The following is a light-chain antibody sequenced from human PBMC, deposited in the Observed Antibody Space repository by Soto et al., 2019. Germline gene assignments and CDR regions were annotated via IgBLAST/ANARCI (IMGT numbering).Light chain of an antibody. J-gene: IGLJ1*01. V-gene: IGLV2-14*03. CDR1: KSEVGAYNY. CDR3: SAYTITSPYV. Sequence: SALKYTASGNGAPRHGVLIPPPGNKSEVGAYNYISWSQQHPGKAPKLIIYDVSNRPSGVSSRFSGSKSGNTASLTISGLQAEDGADYYCSAYTITSPYVFGTGTKVTVL. CDR2: DVS.